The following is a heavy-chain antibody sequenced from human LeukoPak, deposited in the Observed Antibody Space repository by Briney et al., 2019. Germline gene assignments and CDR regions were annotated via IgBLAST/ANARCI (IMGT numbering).Heavy chain of an antibody. V-gene: IGHV3-48*03. CDR1: GFTFSSYE. Sequence: QPGGSLRLSCAASGFTFSSYEVNWVRQAPGKGLEWVSYISSSGSTIYYADSVKGRFTISRDNAKNSLYLQMNSLRAEDTAVYYCASYYGSGSHIDYWGQGTLVTVSS. J-gene: IGHJ4*02. CDR3: ASYYGSGSHIDY. CDR2: ISSSGSTI. D-gene: IGHD3-10*01.